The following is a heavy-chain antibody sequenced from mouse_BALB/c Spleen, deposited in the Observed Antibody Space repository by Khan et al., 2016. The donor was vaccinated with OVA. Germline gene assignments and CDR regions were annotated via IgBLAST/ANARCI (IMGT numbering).Heavy chain of an antibody. Sequence: QVQLQQSGPGLVAPSESLSIICTVSGFSLDSFGVNWVRQPPGKGLEWLGVIWGDGNTNYHSGLKSRLTINKDNSKCQVFLRLNSLHTYDTATYYCAKCTPHYYSMDSWGQGTSVTVSS. CDR2: IWGDGNT. J-gene: IGHJ4*01. V-gene: IGHV2-3*01. CDR1: GFSLDSFG. CDR3: AKCTPHYYSMDS.